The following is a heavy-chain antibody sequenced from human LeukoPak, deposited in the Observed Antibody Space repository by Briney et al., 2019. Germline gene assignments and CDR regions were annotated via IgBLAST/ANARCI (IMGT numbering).Heavy chain of an antibody. J-gene: IGHJ4*02. CDR3: ARGGATGFYFDY. D-gene: IGHD1-26*01. CDR2: ISSSSSYI. V-gene: IGHV3-21*04. Sequence: GGSLRLSCAASGFTFSSYSMNWVRQAPGKGLGWVSSISSSSSYIYYADSVKGRFTISRDNAKNSLYLQMNSLRAEDTAVYYCARGGATGFYFDYWGQGTLVTVSS. CDR1: GFTFSSYS.